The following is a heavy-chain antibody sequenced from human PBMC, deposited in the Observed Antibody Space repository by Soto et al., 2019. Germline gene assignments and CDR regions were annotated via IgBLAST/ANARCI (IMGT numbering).Heavy chain of an antibody. CDR2: INPIFGTA. CDR3: ARDGLSYPNPGDYYYYGMDV. CDR1: GYTFTSYY. D-gene: IGHD2-2*01. Sequence: GASVKVSCKASGYTFTSYYMHWVRQAPGQGLEWMGRINPIFGTANYAQKFQGRVTITADESTSTAYMELSSLRSEDTAVYYCARDGLSYPNPGDYYYYGMDVWGQGTTVTVSS. V-gene: IGHV1-69*13. J-gene: IGHJ6*02.